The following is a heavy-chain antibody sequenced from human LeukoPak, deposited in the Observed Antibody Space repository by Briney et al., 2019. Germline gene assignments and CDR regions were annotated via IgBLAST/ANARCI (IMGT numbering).Heavy chain of an antibody. J-gene: IGHJ6*02. V-gene: IGHV4-59*01. CDR1: GFTFSSSW. CDR2: IYYSGST. D-gene: IGHD3-10*01. CDR3: ARDRGLAGWYYYGSGSYYYYYGMDV. Sequence: GSLRLSCAASGFTFSSSWMSWIRQPPGKGLEWIGYIYYSGSTNYNPSLKSRVTISVDTSKNQFSLKLSSVTAADTAVYYCARDRGLAGWYYYGSGSYYYYYGMDVWGQGTTVTVSS.